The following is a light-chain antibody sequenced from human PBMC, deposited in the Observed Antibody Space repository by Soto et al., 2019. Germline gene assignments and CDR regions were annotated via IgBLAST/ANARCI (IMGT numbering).Light chain of an antibody. CDR2: GAS. J-gene: IGKJ1*01. V-gene: IGKV3-15*01. CDR3: QQYNNWPLWT. Sequence: EIVMTQSPATLSVSPGERATLSCRASQSVSSNLAWYQQKPGQAPRLLVYGASTRPTGIPTRLSGSGSGTEFTLTISSLQSEDFAVYYCQQYNNWPLWTFGQGTKVDIK. CDR1: QSVSSN.